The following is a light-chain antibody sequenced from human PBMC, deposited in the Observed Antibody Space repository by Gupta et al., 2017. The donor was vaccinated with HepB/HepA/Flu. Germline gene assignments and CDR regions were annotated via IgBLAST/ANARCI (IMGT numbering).Light chain of an antibody. Sequence: SFVLPQPPSVPVAPGKTARITCGGNNIGSKSVHWYQQKPGQAPVLVVYDDSDRPSGIPERFSGSNNGNTATLTISRVEAGDEADYYCQVWDSSSDHWVFGGGTKLTVL. J-gene: IGLJ3*02. V-gene: IGLV3-21*03. CDR3: QVWDSSSDHWV. CDR2: DDS. CDR1: NIGSKS.